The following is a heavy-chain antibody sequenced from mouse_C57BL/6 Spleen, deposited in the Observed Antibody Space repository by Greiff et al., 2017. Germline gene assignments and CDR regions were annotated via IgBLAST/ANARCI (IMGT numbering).Heavy chain of an antibody. CDR1: GYTFTDYE. Sequence: VQLQQSGAELVRLGASVTLSCKASGYTFTDYEMHWVKQTPVHGLEWIGAIDPETGGTAYNQKFKGKAILTADKSSSTAYMELRSLTSEDSAVYYCTSLTTVGDYWGQGTTLTVSS. CDR2: IDPETGGT. V-gene: IGHV1-15*01. D-gene: IGHD1-1*01. CDR3: TSLTTVGDY. J-gene: IGHJ2*01.